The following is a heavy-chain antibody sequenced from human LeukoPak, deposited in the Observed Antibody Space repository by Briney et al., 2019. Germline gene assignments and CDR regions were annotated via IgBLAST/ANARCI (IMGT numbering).Heavy chain of an antibody. Sequence: SETLSLTCTVSGGSISSYYWSWIRQPPGKGLEWIGYIYYSGSTNYNPSLKSRVTISVDTSKNQFSLKLSTVTAADTAVYYCARVYYSSSYDYWYFDLWGRGTLVTVSS. J-gene: IGHJ2*01. CDR3: ARVYYSSSYDYWYFDL. CDR2: IYYSGST. D-gene: IGHD6-13*01. CDR1: GGSISSYY. V-gene: IGHV4-59*01.